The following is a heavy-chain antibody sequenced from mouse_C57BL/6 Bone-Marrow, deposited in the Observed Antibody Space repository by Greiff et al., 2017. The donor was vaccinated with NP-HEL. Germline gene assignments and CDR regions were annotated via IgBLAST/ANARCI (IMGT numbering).Heavy chain of an antibody. CDR1: GFTFTTYA. CDR2: IRRKSSNYAT. D-gene: IGHD1-1*01. Sequence: EVHLVESGGGLVQPKGSLKLSCAASGFTFTTYAMHWVRQAPGKGLEWVARIRRKSSNYATYYADSVKDRFTISRDDSQSMLYLQMNNLKTEDTAMYYCVRDLLSYAMDYWGQGTSVTVSS. CDR3: VRDLLSYAMDY. J-gene: IGHJ4*01. V-gene: IGHV10-3*01.